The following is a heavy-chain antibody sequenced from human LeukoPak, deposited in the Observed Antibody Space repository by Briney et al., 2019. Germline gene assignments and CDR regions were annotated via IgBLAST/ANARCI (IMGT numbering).Heavy chain of an antibody. CDR3: AREDPQTTVPEGMDV. V-gene: IGHV4-59*01. J-gene: IGHJ6*02. Sequence: SETLSLTCSVSGGSISTDYWSWIRQPPGKGLEWIGYIYYTGTTNSNPSLRSRLTISVDTSRNRFSLRLSSVTAADTAVYYCAREDPQTTVPEGMDVWGHGTTVIVSS. CDR1: GGSISTDY. CDR2: IYYTGTT. D-gene: IGHD4-17*01.